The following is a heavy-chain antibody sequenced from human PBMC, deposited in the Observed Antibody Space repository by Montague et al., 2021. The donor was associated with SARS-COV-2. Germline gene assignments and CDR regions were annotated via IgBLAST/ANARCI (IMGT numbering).Heavy chain of an antibody. J-gene: IGHJ4*02. Sequence: TLSLICTVSGGSISSGSYYWSWIRQPAGKGLEWIGRIYTSGSTNYNPSLKSRVTISVDTSKNQFSLKLSSVTAADTAVYYCARADFWSGYLYFDYWGQGTLVTVSS. CDR1: GGSISSGSYY. CDR2: IYTSGST. V-gene: IGHV4-61*02. CDR3: ARADFWSGYLYFDY. D-gene: IGHD3-3*01.